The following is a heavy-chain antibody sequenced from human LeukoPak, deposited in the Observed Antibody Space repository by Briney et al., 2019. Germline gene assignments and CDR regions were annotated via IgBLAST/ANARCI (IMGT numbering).Heavy chain of an antibody. CDR3: PKGGATVIDY. Sequence: PGGSLRLSCAASGFTFCNYWMHWVRPAPGRGLVWVSRINSDESITTSADSVKGRFTISRDNAKNTLYLQMNSLRAEDTAVYYCPKGGATVIDYWGQGTLVTVSS. CDR2: INSDESIT. D-gene: IGHD4-17*01. J-gene: IGHJ4*02. CDR1: GFTFCNYW. V-gene: IGHV3-74*01.